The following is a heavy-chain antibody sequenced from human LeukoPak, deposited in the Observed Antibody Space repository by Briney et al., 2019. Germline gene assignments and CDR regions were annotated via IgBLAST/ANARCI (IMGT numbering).Heavy chain of an antibody. CDR3: TRDRECFDWLNWFDP. V-gene: IGHV3-49*03. CDR1: GFTFSSYA. J-gene: IGHJ5*02. Sequence: PGGSLRLSCAASGFTFSSYAMSWFRQAPGKGLEWVGFIRSKAYGGTTEYAASVKGRFTISRDDSKSIAYLQMNSLKTEDTAVYYCTRDRECFDWLNWFDPWGQGTLVTVSS. D-gene: IGHD3-9*01. CDR2: IRSKAYGGTT.